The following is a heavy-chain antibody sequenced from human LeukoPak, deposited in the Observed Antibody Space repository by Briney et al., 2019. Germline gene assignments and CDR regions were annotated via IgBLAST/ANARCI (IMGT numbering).Heavy chain of an antibody. D-gene: IGHD2-15*01. CDR3: ARLATYYYYGMDV. Sequence: PGGSLRLSCAASGFTFSGYAMSWVRQAPGKGLEWVSAISGSGGSTYYADSVKGRFTISRDNSKNTLYLQMNSLRAEDTAVYYCARLATYYYYGMDVWGQGTTVTVSS. CDR2: ISGSGGST. V-gene: IGHV3-23*01. J-gene: IGHJ6*02. CDR1: GFTFSGYA.